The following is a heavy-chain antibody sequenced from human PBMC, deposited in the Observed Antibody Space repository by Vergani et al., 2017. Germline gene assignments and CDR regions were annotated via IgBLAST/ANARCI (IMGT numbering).Heavy chain of an antibody. Sequence: QVQLVQSGSELKKPGASVKVSCKASGYTFTSYAMNWVRQAPGQGLEWMGWINTNTGNPTYAQGFTGRFVFSLDTSVSTAYLQISSLKAEDTAVYYCARVKYSSSWYPFGAQRNYYYGMDVWGQGTTVTVSS. D-gene: IGHD6-13*01. CDR3: ARVKYSSSWYPFGAQRNYYYGMDV. CDR2: INTNTGNP. V-gene: IGHV7-4-1*02. J-gene: IGHJ6*02. CDR1: GYTFTSYA.